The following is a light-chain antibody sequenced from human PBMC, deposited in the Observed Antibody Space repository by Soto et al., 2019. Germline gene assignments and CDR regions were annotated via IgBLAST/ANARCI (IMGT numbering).Light chain of an antibody. V-gene: IGKV1-39*01. J-gene: IGKJ1*01. CDR2: NAS. CDR1: QTISNF. CDR3: QHSYNTPRT. Sequence: DIQMTQSPSSLSASVGDRVTITCRASQTISNFLNWYQQKPGRAPKLVIYNASSLQSGVPSRFSGSGSGTDFTPAISSLQPEDFATYYCQHSYNTPRTFGQGTKVDIK.